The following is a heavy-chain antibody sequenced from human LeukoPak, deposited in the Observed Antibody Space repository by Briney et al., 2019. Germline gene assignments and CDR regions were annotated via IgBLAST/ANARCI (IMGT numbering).Heavy chain of an antibody. CDR1: GFTFDDYT. Sequence: GGSLRLSCAASGFTFDDYTMHWVRQAPGKGLEWVSAISGNGGSTYYADSVRGRFSISRDNSKNTLYLQMNSLRAEDTAVYYCANTYSTMKGHSWGQGTLVTVSS. V-gene: IGHV3-23*01. CDR3: ANTYSTMKGHS. J-gene: IGHJ4*02. D-gene: IGHD6-13*01. CDR2: ISGNGGST.